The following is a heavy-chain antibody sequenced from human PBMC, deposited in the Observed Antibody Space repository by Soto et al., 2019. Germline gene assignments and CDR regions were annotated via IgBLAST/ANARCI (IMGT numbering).Heavy chain of an antibody. CDR3: ARGIYYDFWSGSYYGMDV. D-gene: IGHD3-3*01. Sequence: QVQLVQSGAEVKKPGASVKVSCKASGYTFTSYDINWVRQATGQGLEWMGWMNPNSGNTGYAQKXQGRVTMTRNXXIXTXXMELSSLRSEDTAVYYCARGIYYDFWSGSYYGMDVWGQGTTVTVSS. CDR2: MNPNSGNT. CDR1: GYTFTSYD. V-gene: IGHV1-8*01. J-gene: IGHJ6*02.